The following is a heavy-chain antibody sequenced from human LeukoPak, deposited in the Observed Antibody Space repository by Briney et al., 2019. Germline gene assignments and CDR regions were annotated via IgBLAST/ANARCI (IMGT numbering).Heavy chain of an antibody. J-gene: IGHJ4*02. V-gene: IGHV1-18*01. D-gene: IGHD3-16*02. Sequence: ASVKVSCKASDYTFTSYGISWVRQAPGQGLEWMGWISAYNGNTNYAQKLQGRVTMTTDTSTSTAYMELRSLRSDDTAVYYCARADTVRLGELSHFDYWGQGTLVTVSS. CDR1: DYTFTSYG. CDR3: ARADTVRLGELSHFDY. CDR2: ISAYNGNT.